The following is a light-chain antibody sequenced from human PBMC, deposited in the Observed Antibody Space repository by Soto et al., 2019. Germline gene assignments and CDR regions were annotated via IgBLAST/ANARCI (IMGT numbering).Light chain of an antibody. CDR1: QSVSTD. CDR3: QQGGNRLT. V-gene: IGKV3-11*01. Sequence: DIVLTQSPATLSLSPGERATLSCRASQSVSTDLAWYQQKPGQAPRLLIFDASNRATGNPARFSGSGSGTDFTLTISSLEPEDFAVYYLQQGGNRLTFGGGTKVEIK. CDR2: DAS. J-gene: IGKJ4*01.